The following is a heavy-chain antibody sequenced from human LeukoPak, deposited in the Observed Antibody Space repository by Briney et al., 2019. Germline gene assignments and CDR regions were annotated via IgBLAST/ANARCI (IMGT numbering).Heavy chain of an antibody. CDR2: INHSGST. V-gene: IGHV4-34*01. CDR3: AKDAGSDYDFWSGPTYYMDV. J-gene: IGHJ6*03. CDR1: GGSFSGYY. Sequence: SETLSLTCAVYGGSFSGYYWSWIRQPPGKGLEWIGEINHSGSTNYNPSLKSRVTISVDTSKNQFSLKLSSVTAADTAVYYCAKDAGSDYDFWSGPTYYMDVWGKGTTVTVSS. D-gene: IGHD3-3*01.